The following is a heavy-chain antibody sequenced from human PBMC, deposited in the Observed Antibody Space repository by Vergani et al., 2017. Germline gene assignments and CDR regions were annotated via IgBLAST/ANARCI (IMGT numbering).Heavy chain of an antibody. CDR1: GFTFSSYW. CDR3: ARDFVQLERRVPPPNWFDP. D-gene: IGHD1-1*01. Sequence: EVQLVESGGGLVQPGGSLRLSCAAFGFTFSSYWMHWVRQAPGKGLVWVARINSDGSSTNYADAVTGRFTISRDNAKKTLYLQMNSLRAEDTAVYYCARDFVQLERRVPPPNWFDPWGQGTLVTVSS. J-gene: IGHJ5*02. CDR2: INSDGSST. V-gene: IGHV3-74*02.